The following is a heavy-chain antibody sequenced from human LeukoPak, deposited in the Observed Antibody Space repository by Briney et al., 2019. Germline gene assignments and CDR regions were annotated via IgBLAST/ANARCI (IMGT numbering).Heavy chain of an antibody. CDR3: ARGVTATRYFYYGLDV. CDR2: IWYDGSNK. D-gene: IGHD2-21*02. J-gene: IGHJ6*02. CDR1: GFTFSSYG. V-gene: IGHV3-33*01. Sequence: GGSLSLSCAASGFTFSSYGMHWVRQAPGKGLEWVAVIWYDGSNKYYAYSVKGRFTISRDNSKNTLYLQMNSLRVEDTAVYYCARGVTATRYFYYGLDVWGLGTTVTVSS.